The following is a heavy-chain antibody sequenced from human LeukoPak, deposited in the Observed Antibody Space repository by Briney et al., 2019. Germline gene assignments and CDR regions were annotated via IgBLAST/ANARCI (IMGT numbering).Heavy chain of an antibody. Sequence: SETLSLTCTVSGGSISSYYWSWIRQPPGKGLEWIGYIYYSGSTNYNPSLKSRVTISVDTSKNQFSLKLSSVTAADTAVYYCARESIAVAGDFDYWGQGTLVTVSS. J-gene: IGHJ4*02. D-gene: IGHD6-19*01. CDR3: ARESIAVAGDFDY. CDR2: IYYSGST. V-gene: IGHV4-59*12. CDR1: GGSISSYY.